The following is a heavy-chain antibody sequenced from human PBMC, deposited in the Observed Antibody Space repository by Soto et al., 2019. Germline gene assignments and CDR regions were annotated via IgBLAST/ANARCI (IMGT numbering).Heavy chain of an antibody. V-gene: IGHV1-18*01. J-gene: IGHJ3*02. Sequence: QVQLVQSGVEVKKPGTSAKVSCKASGYTFRRYGINGVRQAPGQGLEWMGWISPYNGYTSSAQTLQGRLTMTTDISTSTAYMELRTLSSDVTAVYFCARYAFPLSGNSLALDIWGQGTMVTVSS. CDR2: ISPYNGYT. CDR3: ARYAFPLSGNSLALDI. D-gene: IGHD2-15*01. CDR1: GYTFRRYG.